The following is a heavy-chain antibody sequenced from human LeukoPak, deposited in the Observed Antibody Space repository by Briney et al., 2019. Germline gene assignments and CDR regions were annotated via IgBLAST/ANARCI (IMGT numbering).Heavy chain of an antibody. D-gene: IGHD3-3*01. V-gene: IGHV4-39*01. CDR3: ARARTIFGVVTIPDYFDY. CDR1: GGSISSSNYY. Sequence: SETLSLTCSVSGGSISSSNYYWGWIRQPSGKGLEWIGSIYYSGNTYYSPSLKSRVTISVDTSKNQFSLKLSSVTAADTAVYYCARARTIFGVVTIPDYFDYWGQGTLVTVSS. CDR2: IYYSGNT. J-gene: IGHJ4*02.